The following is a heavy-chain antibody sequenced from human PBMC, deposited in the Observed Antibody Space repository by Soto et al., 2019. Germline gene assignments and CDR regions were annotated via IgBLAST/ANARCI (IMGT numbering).Heavy chain of an antibody. Sequence: ASVKVSCKASGYTFTGYYMHWVRQAPGQGLEWMGWINPNSGGTNYAQKFQGRVTMTRDTSISTAYMELSRLRSDDTAVYYCARDGGVAYSSSSPPDNWFDPRGQGTLVTVSS. CDR2: INPNSGGT. V-gene: IGHV1-2*02. J-gene: IGHJ5*02. D-gene: IGHD6-6*01. CDR3: ARDGGVAYSSSSPPDNWFDP. CDR1: GYTFTGYY.